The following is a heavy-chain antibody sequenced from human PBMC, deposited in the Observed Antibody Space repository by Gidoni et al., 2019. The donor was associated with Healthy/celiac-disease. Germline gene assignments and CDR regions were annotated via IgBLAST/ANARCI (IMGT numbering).Heavy chain of an antibody. V-gene: IGHV4-61*01. CDR3: AREGLGMIDY. CDR2: IYYSGST. CDR1: GGSVSSGSYY. J-gene: IGHJ4*02. D-gene: IGHD7-27*01. Sequence: QVQLQASGPGLVKPSETLSLTCTVSGGSVSSGSYYWSWIRQPPGKGLEWIGYIYYSGSTNYNPSLKSRVTISVDTSKNQFSLKLSSVTAADTAVYYCAREGLGMIDYWGQGTLVTVSS.